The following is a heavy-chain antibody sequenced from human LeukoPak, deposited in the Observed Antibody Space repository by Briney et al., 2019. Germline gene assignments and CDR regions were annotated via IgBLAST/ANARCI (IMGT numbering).Heavy chain of an antibody. Sequence: SETLSLTCSVSGGSLSNHYWCWIRQPPEKGLEWIAHIYSSGTTTYNPSLKSRVTISLDTSKSQISLKVTSVTAADTAVYYCARHLGVGSYPLDSWGQGTLVTVSS. D-gene: IGHD3-16*01. CDR3: ARHLGVGSYPLDS. V-gene: IGHV4-59*08. CDR1: GGSLSNHY. CDR2: IYSSGTT. J-gene: IGHJ4*02.